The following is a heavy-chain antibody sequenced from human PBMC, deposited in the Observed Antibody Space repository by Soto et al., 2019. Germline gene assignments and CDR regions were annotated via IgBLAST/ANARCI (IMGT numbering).Heavy chain of an antibody. CDR3: VKGRNYYDSSGYYHAEYFQH. Sequence: GGSLRLSCSASGFTFSSYAMHWVRQAPGKGLEYVSAISSNGGSTYYADSVKGRFTISRDNSKNTLYLQMSSLRAEDTAVYYCVKGRNYYDSSGYYHAEYFQHWGQGTQVTV. CDR1: GFTFSSYA. J-gene: IGHJ1*01. V-gene: IGHV3-64D*06. CDR2: ISSNGGST. D-gene: IGHD3-22*01.